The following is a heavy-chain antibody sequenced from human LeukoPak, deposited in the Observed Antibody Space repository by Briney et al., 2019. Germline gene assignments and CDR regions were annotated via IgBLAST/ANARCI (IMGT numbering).Heavy chain of an antibody. V-gene: IGHV3-30*03. CDR1: RFTFNNYG. J-gene: IGHJ4*02. CDR2: VSYDGTTT. D-gene: IGHD5-24*01. Sequence: LTGRSLRLSCAASRFTFNNYGMHWVRQAPGKGLEWVAVVSYDGTTTYYADSVKGRFTISRDNSKNTLYLQMNSLRAEDTAVYYCARGQMATILSPFDYWGQGTLVTVSS. CDR3: ARGQMATILSPFDY.